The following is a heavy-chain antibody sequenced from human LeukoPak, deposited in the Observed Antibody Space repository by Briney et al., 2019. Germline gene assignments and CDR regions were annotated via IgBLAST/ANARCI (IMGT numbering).Heavy chain of an antibody. Sequence: GGSLRLSCAASGFTFSSYWMSWFRQAPGKGLEWVANIRQDGSEKYYVDSVKGRFTISRDNAKNSLYLQMNSLRAEDTAVYYCAELGITMIGGVWGKGTTVTISS. V-gene: IGHV3-7*01. D-gene: IGHD3-10*02. CDR3: AELGITMIGGV. CDR1: GFTFSSYW. J-gene: IGHJ6*04. CDR2: IRQDGSEK.